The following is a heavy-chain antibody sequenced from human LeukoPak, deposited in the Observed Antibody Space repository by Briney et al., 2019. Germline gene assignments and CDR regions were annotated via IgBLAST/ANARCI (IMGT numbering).Heavy chain of an antibody. J-gene: IGHJ4*02. CDR1: GFTFSDYY. V-gene: IGHV3-11*04. CDR2: ISSSGSTI. D-gene: IGHD3-3*01. Sequence: GGSLRLSCAASGFTFSDYYMSWIRQAPGKGLEWVSYISSSGSTIYYADSVKGRFTISRDNAKNSLYLQMNSLRAEDTAVYYCARDRDVLRFLEKPTDWGQGTLVTVSS. CDR3: ARDRDVLRFLEKPTD.